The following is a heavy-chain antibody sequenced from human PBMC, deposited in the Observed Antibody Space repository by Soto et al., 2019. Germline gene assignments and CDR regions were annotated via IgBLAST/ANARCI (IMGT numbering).Heavy chain of an antibody. Sequence: QVQLQESGPGLVKPSETLSLTCRISGGSISSYYWNWIRQAPGKGLEWIGVISYSGSTNYNPALTSRVTISVDTSKDHISLRLNSVTAADTAVYYCARVQSTSWGYYYAVDVWGQGTTVTVSS. CDR3: ARVQSTSWGYYYAVDV. V-gene: IGHV4-59*01. CDR2: ISYSGST. D-gene: IGHD2-2*01. CDR1: GGSISSYY. J-gene: IGHJ6*01.